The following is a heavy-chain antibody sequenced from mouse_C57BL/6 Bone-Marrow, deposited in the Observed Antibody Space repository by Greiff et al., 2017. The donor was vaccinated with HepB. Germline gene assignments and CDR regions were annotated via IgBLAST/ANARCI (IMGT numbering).Heavy chain of an antibody. CDR2: ISYDGSN. Sequence: DVQLVESGPGLVKPSQSLSLTCSVTGYSITSGYYWNWIRQFPGNKLEWMGYISYDGSNNYNPSLKNRISITRDTSKNQFFLKLKSVTTEDTATSDCARVGDYCSSLAYWGQGTLVTVSA. CDR3: ARVGDYCSSLAY. J-gene: IGHJ3*01. D-gene: IGHD1-1*01. CDR1: GYSITSGYY. V-gene: IGHV3-6*01.